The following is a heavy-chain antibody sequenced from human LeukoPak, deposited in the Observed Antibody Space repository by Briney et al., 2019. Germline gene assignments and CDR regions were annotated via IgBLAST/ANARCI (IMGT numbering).Heavy chain of an antibody. J-gene: IGHJ4*02. CDR2: IDTNTGNP. D-gene: IGHD3-22*01. V-gene: IGHV7-4-1*02. Sequence: ASVKVSCKASGYTFTNYTINWVRLAPGQGLEWMGWIDTNTGNPTYAQGFAGRFVFSLDTSDTTTYLQISSLKAEDTAVYFCTRGRDTTGYFVYWGQGTLDTVSS. CDR3: TRGRDTTGYFVY. CDR1: GYTFTNYT.